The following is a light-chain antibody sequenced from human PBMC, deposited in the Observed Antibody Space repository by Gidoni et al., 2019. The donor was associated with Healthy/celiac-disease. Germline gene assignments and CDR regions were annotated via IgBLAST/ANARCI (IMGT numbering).Light chain of an antibody. CDR2: AAS. V-gene: IGKV1-39*01. J-gene: IGKJ4*01. CDR3: QQSYSTPS. CDR1: QSISSY. Sequence: DNQPTPSPSALSASVGDRVHFTCRASQSISSYLNWYQQKPGKAPKLLFYAASSLQRGVPSSFSGSGSGTVFTLTISRLQPEYFATYYCQQSYSTPSFGGGTKVEIK.